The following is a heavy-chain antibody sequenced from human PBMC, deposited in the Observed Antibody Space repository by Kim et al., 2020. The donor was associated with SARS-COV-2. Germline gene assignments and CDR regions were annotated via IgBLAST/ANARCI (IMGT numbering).Heavy chain of an antibody. D-gene: IGHD6-25*01. CDR2: T. J-gene: IGHJ5*02. Sequence: TNYNPPLKSRVTISVDTSKNQFSLKLSSVTAADTAVYYCARAPAGRWFDPWGQGTLVTVSS. V-gene: IGHV4-59*01. CDR3: ARAPAGRWFDP.